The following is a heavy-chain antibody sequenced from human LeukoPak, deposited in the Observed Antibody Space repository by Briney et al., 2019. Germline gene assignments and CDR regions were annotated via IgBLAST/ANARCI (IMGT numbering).Heavy chain of an antibody. CDR3: ATITGSG. CDR1: GFTVSSNY. CDR2: IYSGGST. J-gene: IGHJ4*02. Sequence: GGSLRLSCAASGFTVSSNYMSWVRQAPGKGLEWVPLIYSGGSTYYADSVKGRLTISRDNSKNTLYLQMNGLRAEDTAVYYCATITGSGWGQGTLVTVSS. V-gene: IGHV3-66*02. D-gene: IGHD3-10*01.